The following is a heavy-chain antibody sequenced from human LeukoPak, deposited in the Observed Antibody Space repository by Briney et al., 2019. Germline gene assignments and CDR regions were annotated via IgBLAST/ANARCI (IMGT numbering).Heavy chain of an antibody. CDR2: IYYSGST. D-gene: IGHD2-15*01. CDR3: ARGYCSGSSCYRNYYYYMDV. Sequence: SETLSLTCTVSGGSISSSSYYWSWIRQPPWKGLEWIGYIYYSGSTNYNPSLKSRVTISVDTSKDQFSLKLSSVTAADTAVYYCARGYCSGSSCYRNYYYYMDVWGKGTTVTISS. CDR1: GGSISSSSYY. J-gene: IGHJ6*03. V-gene: IGHV4-61*01.